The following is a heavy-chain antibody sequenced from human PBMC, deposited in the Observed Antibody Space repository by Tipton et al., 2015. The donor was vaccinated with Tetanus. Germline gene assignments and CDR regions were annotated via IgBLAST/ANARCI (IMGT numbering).Heavy chain of an antibody. CDR1: GGSISSGTYY. J-gene: IGHJ5*02. V-gene: IGHV4-39*01. D-gene: IGHD6-19*01. CDR3: AILPKHWLAPRGAP. Sequence: TLSLTCTVSGGSISSGTYYWDWIRQPPGKGLEWIGNIYYSGSTLQNPSLKSRVTISLDTSKNQFSLKLRSVTAADTAVYYCAILPKHWLAPRGAPWGQGILVTASS. CDR2: IYYSGST.